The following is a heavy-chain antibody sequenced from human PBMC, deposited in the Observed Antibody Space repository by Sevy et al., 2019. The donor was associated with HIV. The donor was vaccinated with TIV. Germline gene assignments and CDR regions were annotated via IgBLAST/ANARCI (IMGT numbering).Heavy chain of an antibody. CDR2: IWYDGSDT. J-gene: IGHJ6*02. V-gene: IGHV3-33*01. CDR3: ARDVNSNYDGIDA. Sequence: GGSLRLSCAASGFIFSNHGMHWVRQAPGKGLEWVARIWYDGSDTYYGESVKGRFTISRDNSQNTVDLQMNSLRVEDTAVYYCARDVNSNYDGIDAWGQGTTVTVSS. D-gene: IGHD4-4*01. CDR1: GFIFSNHG.